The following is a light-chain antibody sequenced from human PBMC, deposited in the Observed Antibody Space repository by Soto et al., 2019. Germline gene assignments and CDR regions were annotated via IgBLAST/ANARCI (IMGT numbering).Light chain of an antibody. CDR3: QQYDNLPPFT. Sequence: DIQMTQSPSSLSASVGDRVTITWQASQDISNYLNWYQQKPGKAPKLLIYDASNLETGVPSRFSGSGSGTDFTVTISSLQPEDIATYYCQQYDNLPPFTFGPGTKVDIK. CDR1: QDISNY. V-gene: IGKV1-33*01. CDR2: DAS. J-gene: IGKJ3*01.